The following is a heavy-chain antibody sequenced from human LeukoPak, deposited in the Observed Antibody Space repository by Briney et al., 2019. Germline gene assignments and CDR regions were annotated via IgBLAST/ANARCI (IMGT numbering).Heavy chain of an antibody. V-gene: IGHV3-23*01. CDR2: IFGSGGNT. D-gene: IGHD4-23*01. J-gene: IGHJ4*02. CDR3: AKYMGSGGTSYDY. CDR1: GFTFSSYP. Sequence: GGTLRLSCAASGFTFSSYPMTWVRHAPGKGLEWVSTIFGSGGNTYYADSVKGRFTISRDNSKNTLDLQMNSLRVEDTAVYYCAKYMGSGGTSYDYWGQGTLVTVSS.